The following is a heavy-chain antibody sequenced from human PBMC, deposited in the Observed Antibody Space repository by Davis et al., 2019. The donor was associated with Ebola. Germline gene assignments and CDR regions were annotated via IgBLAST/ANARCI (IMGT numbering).Heavy chain of an antibody. J-gene: IGHJ4*02. CDR2: SRSKRDGGPP. V-gene: IGHV3-15*07. CDR1: GFNFDTAW. Sequence: GESLKIPCVAPGFNFDTAWMNWVRQASGKGLEWVGRSRSKRDGGPPDYAAPVKGRFIISRDDSQNTLYLQLNSLKTEDTAIYYCATDPIMIRGAQNIDSWGQGTPVTVSS. D-gene: IGHD3-16*01. CDR3: ATDPIMIRGAQNIDS.